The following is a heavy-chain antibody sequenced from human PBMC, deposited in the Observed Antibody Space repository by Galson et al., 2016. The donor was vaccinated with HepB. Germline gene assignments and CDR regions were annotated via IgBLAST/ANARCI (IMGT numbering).Heavy chain of an antibody. CDR3: ARGKPRGIYSIGWFHPFDY. Sequence: YAQKFQGWVTMTRDTSISTAYMELSRLRSDDTAVYYCARGKPRGIYSIGWFHPFDYWGQGTLVTVSS. D-gene: IGHD6-19*01. J-gene: IGHJ4*02. V-gene: IGHV1-2*04.